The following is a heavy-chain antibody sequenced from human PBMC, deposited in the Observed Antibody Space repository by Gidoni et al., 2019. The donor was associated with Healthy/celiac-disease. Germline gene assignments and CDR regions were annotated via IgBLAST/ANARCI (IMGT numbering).Heavy chain of an antibody. CDR3: ARDVDTAMEPYYYYGMDV. Sequence: QVQLVQSGAEVKKPGASVKVSCKSSGYTFTSYGISWVRQAPGQGLDWMGWISAYNGNTNYAQKLQGRVTMTTDTSTSTAYMELRSLRSDDTAVYYCARDVDTAMEPYYYYGMDVWGQGTTVTVSS. V-gene: IGHV1-18*01. D-gene: IGHD5-18*01. CDR2: ISAYNGNT. CDR1: GYTFTSYG. J-gene: IGHJ6*02.